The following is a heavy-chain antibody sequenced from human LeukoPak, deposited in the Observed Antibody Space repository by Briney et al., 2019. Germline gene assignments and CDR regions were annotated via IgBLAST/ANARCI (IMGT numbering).Heavy chain of an antibody. D-gene: IGHD3-10*01. J-gene: IGHJ4*02. CDR3: ARLLSSDGSAY. Sequence: ASVKVSCKTSGYIFTDYYIHWVRQAPGQGLEWMGWIYPDTGGTNFAQNFQGRVTMTADTSITTAYMELSGLKSDDTAVFYCARLLSSDGSAYWGQGTLVTVSS. CDR2: IYPDTGGT. V-gene: IGHV1-2*02. CDR1: GYIFTDYY.